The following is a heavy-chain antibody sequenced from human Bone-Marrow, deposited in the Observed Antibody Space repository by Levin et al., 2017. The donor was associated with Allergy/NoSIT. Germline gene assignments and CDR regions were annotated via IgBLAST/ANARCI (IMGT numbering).Heavy chain of an antibody. V-gene: IGHV3-21*06. Sequence: GESLKISCAASGFTFSRYSMNWVRQAPGKGPEWVSSISDGSDYIHYADSVKGRFTISKDDARNSLSLEMNSLRAEDTAVYFCARDLNRYSSSWYTYYGMDLWGQGTTVTVSS. CDR1: GFTFSRYS. CDR3: ARDLNRYSSSWYTYYGMDL. CDR2: ISDGSDYI. D-gene: IGHD6-13*01. J-gene: IGHJ6*02.